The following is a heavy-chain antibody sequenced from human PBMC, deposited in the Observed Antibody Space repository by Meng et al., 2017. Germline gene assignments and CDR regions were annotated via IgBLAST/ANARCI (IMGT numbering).Heavy chain of an antibody. Sequence: VQLQQLVLGLLQPSVTLCLTCAVYGVSFSGYYWTWIRQPPGKGLEWIGEINHSGSTNYHPSLKSRFTISVDTSKNQFSLKLSSVTAADTAVYYCARGRRFLEWFDYWGQGTLVTVSS. D-gene: IGHD3-3*01. V-gene: IGHV4-34*01. CDR1: GVSFSGYY. CDR2: INHSGST. CDR3: ARGRRFLEWFDY. J-gene: IGHJ4*02.